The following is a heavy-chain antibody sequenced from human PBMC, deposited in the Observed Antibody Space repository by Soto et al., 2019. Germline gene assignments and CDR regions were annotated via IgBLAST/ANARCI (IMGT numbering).Heavy chain of an antibody. V-gene: IGHV4-34*01. CDR2: INHSGST. CDR3: ARGKGRGWSIFWGFDP. CDR1: GGSFSGYY. Sequence: QVQLQQWGAGLLKPSETLSLTCAVYGGSFSGYYWSWIRQPPGKGLEWIGEINHSGSTNYNPSLKSRVTISVDTSKNQFSLKLSSVTAADTAVYYCARGKGRGWSIFWGFDPWGQGTLVTVSS. D-gene: IGHD6-19*01. J-gene: IGHJ5*02.